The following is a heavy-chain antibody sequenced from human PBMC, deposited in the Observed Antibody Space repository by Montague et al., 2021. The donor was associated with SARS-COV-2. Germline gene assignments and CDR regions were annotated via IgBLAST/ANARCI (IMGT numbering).Heavy chain of an antibody. Sequence: SETLSLTSTVSGGSITNNIDYWTWIRQPPGKGLEWIGSIYYTGNTYYXPSLKSRVTISVVTSKNHFTLKLSSVTAAETAVYYCARLKRYFDSSGSPSAFDFWGQGTKVTVSS. CDR1: GGSITNNIDY. J-gene: IGHJ3*01. D-gene: IGHD3-22*01. CDR2: IYYTGNT. CDR3: ARLKRYFDSSGSPSAFDF. V-gene: IGHV4-39*02.